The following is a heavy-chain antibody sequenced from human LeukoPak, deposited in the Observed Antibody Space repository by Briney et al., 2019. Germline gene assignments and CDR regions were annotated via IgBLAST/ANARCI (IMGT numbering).Heavy chain of an antibody. V-gene: IGHV4-59*08. Sequence: SETRSLTCTVSGGSISGYYWSWIRQPPGKGLEWIGYMYYSGSTKYNPSLKSRVTISVDTSKNQLSLKLSSVTAADTAVYYCARQDYYYYMDVWGKGTTVTVSS. CDR1: GGSISGYY. CDR2: MYYSGST. J-gene: IGHJ6*03. CDR3: ARQDYYYYMDV.